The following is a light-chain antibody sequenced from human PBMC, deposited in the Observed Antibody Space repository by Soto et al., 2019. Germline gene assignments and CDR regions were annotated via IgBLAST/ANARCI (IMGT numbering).Light chain of an antibody. Sequence: DTQMTHSPSSLSASVGDRATITCQASQDISNYLNWYQQKPGKAPKLLIYDASNLETGVPSRFSGSGSGTDFTFTISSLQPEDIATYYCQQYDNLLRTFGQGTKVEIK. CDR3: QQYDNLLRT. J-gene: IGKJ1*01. V-gene: IGKV1-33*01. CDR2: DAS. CDR1: QDISNY.